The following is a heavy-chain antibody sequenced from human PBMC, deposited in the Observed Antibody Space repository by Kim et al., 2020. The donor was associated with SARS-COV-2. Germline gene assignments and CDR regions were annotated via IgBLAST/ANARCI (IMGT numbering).Heavy chain of an antibody. CDR1: GSPIGTKNLY. V-gene: IGHV4-39*01. J-gene: IGHJ4*02. CDR2: VYYTGST. Sequence: SETLSLTCALSGSPIGTKNLYSISIADPPGKGLEYIGSVYYTGSTYYNPSLKHRVTISVYTSKNQFSLKLNSVTAADTSVYYCARHRSASSLFDYWDQGILVTVSS. CDR3: ARHRSASSLFDY. D-gene: IGHD1-26*01.